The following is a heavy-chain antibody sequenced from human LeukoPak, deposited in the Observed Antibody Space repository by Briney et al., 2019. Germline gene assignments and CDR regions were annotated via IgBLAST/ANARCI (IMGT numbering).Heavy chain of an antibody. J-gene: IGHJ4*02. CDR1: VGSISTGNYY. CDR2: IYMSGST. D-gene: IGHD6-13*01. CDR3: ARDWGIAAATPYYFDR. V-gene: IGHV4-61*09. Sequence: SETLSLTCTVSVGSISTGNYYYSWIRQSAGKGMEWIGNIYMSGSTRYNPSLMGRVAMSVDTLKNQFSLKIASATAADTAVYYCARDWGIAAATPYYFDRWGQGILVTVSS.